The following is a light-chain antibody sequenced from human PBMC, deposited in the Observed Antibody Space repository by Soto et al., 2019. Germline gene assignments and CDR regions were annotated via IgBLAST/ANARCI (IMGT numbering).Light chain of an antibody. CDR1: QSVSSY. Sequence: EIVLTQSPATLSLSPGERATVSCRASQSVSSYFAWYQQKPGQAPRLLINDASNRATGIPARFSGSGSGTDFTLTISSLEPEDFAVYYCQQRSNWLPLTFGGGTKVEIK. J-gene: IGKJ4*01. CDR2: DAS. V-gene: IGKV3-11*01. CDR3: QQRSNWLPLT.